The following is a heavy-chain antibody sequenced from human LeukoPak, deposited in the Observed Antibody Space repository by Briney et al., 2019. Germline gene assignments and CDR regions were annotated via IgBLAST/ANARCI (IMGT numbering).Heavy chain of an antibody. CDR1: GGTFSSYA. J-gene: IGHJ3*02. CDR2: IIPIFGTA. D-gene: IGHD2/OR15-2a*01. Sequence: GASVKVSCKASGGTFSSYAISWVRQAPGQGLEWMGGIIPIFGTANYAQKFQGRVTITADESTSTAYMELSSLRSKDTAVYYCARDRVVRIGPGAFDIWGQGTMVTVSS. CDR3: ARDRVVRIGPGAFDI. V-gene: IGHV1-69*13.